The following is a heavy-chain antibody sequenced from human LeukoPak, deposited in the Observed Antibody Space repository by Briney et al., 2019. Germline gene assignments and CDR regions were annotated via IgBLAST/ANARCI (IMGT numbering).Heavy chain of an antibody. V-gene: IGHV4-34*01. Sequence: SETLSLTCAVYGGSFSGYYWSWIRQPPGKGLEWIGEINHSGSTNYNPSLKSRVTISVDTSKNQFSLKLSSVTAADTAVYYCASIAARLRAFDIWGQGTMVTVSS. CDR3: ASIAARLRAFDI. D-gene: IGHD6-6*01. CDR2: INHSGST. CDR1: GGSFSGYY. J-gene: IGHJ3*02.